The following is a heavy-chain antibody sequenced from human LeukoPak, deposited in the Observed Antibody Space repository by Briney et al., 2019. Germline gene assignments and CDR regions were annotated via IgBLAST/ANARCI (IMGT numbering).Heavy chain of an antibody. CDR3: AKGRSGSYSPTWDY. Sequence: GGSLRLSCAASGFTFSNYAMSWVRQAPGKGLEWVSGISGSDGGTNYADSVKGRFTISRDNSKNTLFLQMNSLRAEDTAVYYCAKGRSGSYSPTWDYWGQGTLVTVSS. CDR1: GFTFSNYA. J-gene: IGHJ4*02. V-gene: IGHV3-23*01. D-gene: IGHD1-26*01. CDR2: ISGSDGGT.